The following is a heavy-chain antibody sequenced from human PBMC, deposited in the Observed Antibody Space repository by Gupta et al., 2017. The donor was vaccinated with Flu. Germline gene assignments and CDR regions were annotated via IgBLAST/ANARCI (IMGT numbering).Heavy chain of an antibody. CDR1: GYTFTGYY. J-gene: IGHJ4*02. D-gene: IGHD6-13*01. Sequence: QVQLVQSGAEVKKPGASVKVSCKASGYTFTGYYMHWVRQAPGQGLEWMGWINPNSGGTNYAQKLQGRVTMTRDTSISTAYMELSRLRSDDTAVYYCARDPAAGTGALIFDYWGQGTLVTVSS. CDR3: ARDPAAGTGALIFDY. CDR2: INPNSGGT. V-gene: IGHV1-2*02.